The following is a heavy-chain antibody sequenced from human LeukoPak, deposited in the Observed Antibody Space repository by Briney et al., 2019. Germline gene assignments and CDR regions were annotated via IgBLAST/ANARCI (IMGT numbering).Heavy chain of an antibody. Sequence: SETLSLTCTVSGGSISSSSYYWGWIRQPPGKGLEWIGSIYYSGRTYYNPSLKSRVTISVDTSKNQFSLKLSSVTAADTAVYYCARRNSYDGGRDYWGQGTLVTVSS. V-gene: IGHV4-39*01. J-gene: IGHJ4*02. CDR1: GGSISSSSYY. D-gene: IGHD3-22*01. CDR3: ARRNSYDGGRDY. CDR2: IYYSGRT.